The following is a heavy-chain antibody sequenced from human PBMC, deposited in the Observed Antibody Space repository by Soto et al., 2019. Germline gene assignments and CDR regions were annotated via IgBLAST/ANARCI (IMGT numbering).Heavy chain of an antibody. J-gene: IGHJ5*02. CDR2: ISAYNGNT. Sequence: QVQLVQSGGEVKKPGASVKVSCKASGYTFTSYGISWVRQAPGQGLEWMGRISAYNGNTNYAQKLQGRVTMTADTATSTAYLVLRSLKSEDTAVYYWARVVGALGHWFEPWGQGTRVTVSS. V-gene: IGHV1-18*01. CDR1: GYTFTSYG. CDR3: ARVVGALGHWFEP. D-gene: IGHD1-26*01.